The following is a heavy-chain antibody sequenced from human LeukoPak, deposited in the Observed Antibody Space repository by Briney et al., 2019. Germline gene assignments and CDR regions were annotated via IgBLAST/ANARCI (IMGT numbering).Heavy chain of an antibody. D-gene: IGHD3-3*01. CDR2: ISGSGGST. V-gene: IGHV3-23*01. J-gene: IGHJ4*02. CDR3: AKRGGSGYYFDY. CDR1: GFTFSSYA. Sequence: GGSLRLSCAASGFTFSSYAMSWVRQAPGKGLEWVSAISGSGGSTYYADSVKGRFTISRDNSKNTPYLQMNNLRAEDTAVYYCAKRGGSGYYFDYWGQGTLVTVSS.